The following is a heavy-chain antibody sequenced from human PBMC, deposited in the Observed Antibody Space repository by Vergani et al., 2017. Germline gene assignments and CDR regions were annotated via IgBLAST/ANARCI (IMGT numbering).Heavy chain of an antibody. CDR3: ARDLGTMIVVVPTYRFDA. J-gene: IGHJ5*02. D-gene: IGHD3-22*01. Sequence: QVQLVQSGAEVKKPGSSVKVSCKASGGTFSSYAISWVRQAPGQGLEWMGGIIPIFGTANYAQKFQGRVTITADEATSTAYMELSSLRSDDTAVYYCARDLGTMIVVVPTYRFDAWGQATLVTVSS. V-gene: IGHV1-69*01. CDR2: IIPIFGTA. CDR1: GGTFSSYA.